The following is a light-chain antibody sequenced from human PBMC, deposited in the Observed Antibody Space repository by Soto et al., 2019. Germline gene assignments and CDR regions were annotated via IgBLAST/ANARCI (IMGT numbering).Light chain of an antibody. CDR2: DAS. Sequence: DIQLTQSPSFLSASVGDRVTITCRASQSISSWLAWYQQKPGKAPKLLIYDASSLESGVPSRFSGSGSGTEFTLTISSLQPDDFATYYCQQYNSSFGQGTKVDIK. V-gene: IGKV1-5*01. CDR3: QQYNSS. J-gene: IGKJ1*01. CDR1: QSISSW.